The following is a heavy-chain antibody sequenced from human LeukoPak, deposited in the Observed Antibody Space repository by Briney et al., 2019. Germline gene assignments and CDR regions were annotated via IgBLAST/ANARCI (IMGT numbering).Heavy chain of an antibody. J-gene: IGHJ4*02. CDR1: GFTFSSYG. CDR3: ARVRDGYNRPLDY. Sequence: GGSLRLSCAASGFTFSSYGMHWVRQAPGKGLEWVAVIWYDGSNKYYADSVKGRFTISRDNAKNSLYLQMNSLRAEDTAVYYCARVRDGYNRPLDYWGQGTLVTVSS. D-gene: IGHD5-24*01. CDR2: IWYDGSNK. V-gene: IGHV3-33*01.